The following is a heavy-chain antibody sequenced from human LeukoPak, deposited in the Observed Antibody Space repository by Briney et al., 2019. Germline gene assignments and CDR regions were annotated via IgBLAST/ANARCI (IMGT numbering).Heavy chain of an antibody. Sequence: PGGSLRLSCSASGFAFSSYAMHWVRQAPGKGLEYVSAISSNGGSTYYADSVKGRFTISRDNSKNTLYLQTNSLRAEDTAIYYCAKDQSYGFDYWGQGTLVTVSS. CDR2: ISSNGGST. CDR1: GFAFSSYA. D-gene: IGHD5-18*01. J-gene: IGHJ4*02. V-gene: IGHV3-64*04. CDR3: AKDQSYGFDY.